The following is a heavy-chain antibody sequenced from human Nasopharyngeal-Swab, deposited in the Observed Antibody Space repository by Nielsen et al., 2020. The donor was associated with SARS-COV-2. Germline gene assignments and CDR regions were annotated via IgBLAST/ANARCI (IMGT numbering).Heavy chain of an antibody. V-gene: IGHV3-30*03. J-gene: IGHJ6*03. CDR2: ISYDGSNK. D-gene: IGHD4-11*01. Sequence: SCAASGFTFSSYGMHWVRQAPGKGLEWVAVISYDGSNKYYADSVKGRFTISRDNSKNTLYLQMNSLRAEDTAVYYCATDALDYNKGYYYYYYMDVWGKGTTVTVSS. CDR1: GFTFSSYG. CDR3: ATDALDYNKGYYYYYYMDV.